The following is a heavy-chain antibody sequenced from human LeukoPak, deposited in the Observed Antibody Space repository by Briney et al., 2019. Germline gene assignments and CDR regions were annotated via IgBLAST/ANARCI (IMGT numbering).Heavy chain of an antibody. D-gene: IGHD4-23*01. CDR3: ARLDYAGNPFDN. Sequence: GESLKISCKVSGYSFISYWIGWVRQMPDKGLESLGMIYPGDSDTRYSPSFQGLVTLSVDKSITTAYLQWSSLKASDTAIYYCARLDYAGNPFDNWGPGTLVTVSS. CDR2: IYPGDSDT. CDR1: GYSFISYW. J-gene: IGHJ4*02. V-gene: IGHV5-51*01.